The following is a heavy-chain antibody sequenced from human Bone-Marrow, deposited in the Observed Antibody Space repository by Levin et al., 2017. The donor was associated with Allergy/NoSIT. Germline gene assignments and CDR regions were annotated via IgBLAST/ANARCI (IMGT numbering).Heavy chain of an antibody. CDR2: IISSSTTI. CDR1: GFTFSRYS. D-gene: IGHD1-20*01. V-gene: IGHV3-48*02. CDR3: AREDNLNAKRALDY. Sequence: ASVKVSCAASGFTFSRYSMHWVRQAPGKGLEWVSYIISSSTTIDYADSVKGRFTISRDNAKNSLYLQMNSLRDEDTAVYYCAREDNLNAKRALDYWGQGTLVTVSS. J-gene: IGHJ4*02.